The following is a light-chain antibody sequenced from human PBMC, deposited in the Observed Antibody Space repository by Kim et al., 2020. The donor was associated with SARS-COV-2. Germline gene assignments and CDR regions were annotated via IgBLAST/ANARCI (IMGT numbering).Light chain of an antibody. J-gene: IGKJ4*01. V-gene: IGKV1-39*01. CDR3: QQHYNTSLT. Sequence: ANVGDRVTITCRASKDISSSLNWYQQKAPKAAKLLIYDASSLQGGVPPRFSGSGSGTEVTLTISSLQPADFATYYCQQHYNTSLTFGRGTKVDIK. CDR1: KDISSS. CDR2: DAS.